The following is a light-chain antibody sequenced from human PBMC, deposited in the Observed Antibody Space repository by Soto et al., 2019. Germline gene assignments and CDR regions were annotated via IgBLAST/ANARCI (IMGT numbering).Light chain of an antibody. CDR1: QSLTSY. J-gene: IGKJ5*01. CDR3: QQYNNWPLT. CDR2: GIS. Sequence: EIVMTQSPATLSVSPGETATLSCRASQSLTSYLAWYQQKPDQAPRLLIYGISTRATDIPARFSGSGSGTEFTLTISSLQSEDFAVYYCQQYNNWPLTFGQGTRLEIK. V-gene: IGKV3-15*01.